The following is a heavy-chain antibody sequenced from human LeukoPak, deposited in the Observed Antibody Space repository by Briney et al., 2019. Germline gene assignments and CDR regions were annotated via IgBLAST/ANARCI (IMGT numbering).Heavy chain of an antibody. CDR2: IRSKAYGGTT. V-gene: IGHV3-49*04. CDR1: GFTFSSYS. D-gene: IGHD1-26*01. CDR3: TRDSASGYSGNCWGWKGFDI. Sequence: GGSLRLSCAASGFTFSSYSMNWVRQAPGKGLEWIGFIRSKAYGGTTEYAASVKGKFSISRDDSKNIAYLQMNNLKTEDTAIYYCTRDSASGYSGNCWGWKGFDIWGQGTMVTVSS. J-gene: IGHJ3*02.